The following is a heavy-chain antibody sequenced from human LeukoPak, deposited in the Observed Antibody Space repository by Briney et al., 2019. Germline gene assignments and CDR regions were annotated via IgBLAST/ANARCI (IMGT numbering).Heavy chain of an antibody. D-gene: IGHD1-20*01. CDR1: GFTFSSYS. V-gene: IGHV3-21*01. J-gene: IGHJ4*02. Sequence: NSGGSLRLSCAASGFTFSSYSMNWVRQAPGKGLEWVSSISSSSSYIYYADSVKGRFTISRDNAKNSLYLQMNSLRAEDTAVYYCARGITGSGWPNFDYWGQGTLVTVSS. CDR2: ISSSSSYI. CDR3: ARGITGSGWPNFDY.